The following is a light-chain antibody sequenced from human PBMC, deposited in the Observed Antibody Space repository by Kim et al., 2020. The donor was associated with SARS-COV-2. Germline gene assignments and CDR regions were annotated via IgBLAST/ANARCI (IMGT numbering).Light chain of an antibody. CDR2: AAS. Sequence: ASTGDRVTITCRPSQGISSYLAWYQQKPGKAPKLLIYAASTLQSGVPSRFSGSGSGTDFTLTISCLQSEDFATYYCQQYYSYPMYTFGQGTKLEI. CDR3: QQYYSYPMYT. V-gene: IGKV1-8*01. J-gene: IGKJ2*01. CDR1: QGISSY.